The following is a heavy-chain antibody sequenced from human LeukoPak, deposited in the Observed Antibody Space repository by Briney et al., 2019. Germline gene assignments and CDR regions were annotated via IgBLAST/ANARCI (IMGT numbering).Heavy chain of an antibody. V-gene: IGHV4-30-2*01. CDR3: ARGINYDILTGSNPFDY. Sequence: SQTLSLTCTVSGGSISSGGYYWSWIRQPPGKGLEWIGYIYHSGSTYYNPSLKSRATISVDRSKNQFSLKLSSVTAADTAVYYCARGINYDILTGSNPFDYWGQGTLVTVSS. D-gene: IGHD3-9*01. CDR1: GGSISSGGYY. CDR2: IYHSGST. J-gene: IGHJ4*02.